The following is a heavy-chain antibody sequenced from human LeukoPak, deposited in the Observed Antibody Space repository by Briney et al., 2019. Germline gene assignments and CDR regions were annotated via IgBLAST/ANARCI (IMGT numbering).Heavy chain of an antibody. CDR3: ASGSSSWYEVYYYGMDV. CDR2: ISYDGSNK. J-gene: IGHJ6*02. Sequence: GGSLRLSCAASGFTFSSYGRHWVRQAPGKGLEWVAVISYDGSNKYYADSVKGRFTISRDNSKNTLYLQMNSLRAEDTAVYYCASGSSSWYEVYYYGMDVWGQGTTVTVSS. D-gene: IGHD6-13*01. V-gene: IGHV3-30*03. CDR1: GFTFSSYG.